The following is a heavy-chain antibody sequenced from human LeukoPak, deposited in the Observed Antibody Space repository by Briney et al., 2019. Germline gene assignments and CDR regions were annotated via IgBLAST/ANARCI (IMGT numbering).Heavy chain of an antibody. D-gene: IGHD6-25*01. J-gene: IGHJ6*03. CDR2: MNPNSGNT. CDR1: GYTFTSYD. Sequence: ASVKVSCKASGYTFTSYDINWVRQATGQGLGWMGWMNPNSGNTGYAQKFQGRVTITRNTSISTAYMELSSLRSEDTAVYYCARGRAATVYYYYMDVWGKGTTVTVSS. CDR3: ARGRAATVYYYYMDV. V-gene: IGHV1-8*03.